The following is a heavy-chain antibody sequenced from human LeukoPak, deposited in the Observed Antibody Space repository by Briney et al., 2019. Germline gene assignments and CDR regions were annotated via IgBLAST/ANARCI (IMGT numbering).Heavy chain of an antibody. V-gene: IGHV1-24*01. D-gene: IGHD1-26*01. CDR3: ATDTMVGAIPFDY. J-gene: IGHJ4*02. Sequence: ASVKVSCKASGYTFTSYYTHWVRQAPGQGLEWMGGFDPEDGETIYAQKFQGRVTMTEDTPTDTAYMELSSLRSEDTAVYYCATDTMVGAIPFDYWGQGTLVTVSS. CDR2: FDPEDGET. CDR1: GYTFTSYY.